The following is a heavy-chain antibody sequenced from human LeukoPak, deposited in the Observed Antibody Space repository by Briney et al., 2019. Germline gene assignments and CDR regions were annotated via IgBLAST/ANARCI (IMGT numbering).Heavy chain of an antibody. D-gene: IGHD2-2*01. J-gene: IGHJ5*02. CDR3: ARDRSGAVHCSSTSCYVNWFDP. Sequence: SETLSLTCTVSGDSISSSSSHWGWIRQPPGKGLEWIGSIYYSGSAYYNPSLKSRVTISVDASKNQFSLKLSSVTAADTAVYYCARDRSGAVHCSSTSCYVNWFDPWGQGTLVTVSS. CDR2: IYYSGSA. V-gene: IGHV4-39*01. CDR1: GDSISSSSSH.